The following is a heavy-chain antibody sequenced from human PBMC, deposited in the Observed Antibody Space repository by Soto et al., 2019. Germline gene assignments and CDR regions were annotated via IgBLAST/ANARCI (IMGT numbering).Heavy chain of an antibody. CDR2: ISGSGGST. CDR1: GFTFSSYA. Sequence: PGGSLRLSCAASGFTFSSYAMSWVRQAPGKGLEWVSAISGSGGSTYYADSVKGRFTISRDNSKNTLYLQMNSLRAEDTAVYYCAKVVIYYYYYYMDVWAKRTKVTVSS. CDR3: AKVVIYYYYYYMDV. V-gene: IGHV3-23*01. J-gene: IGHJ6*03. D-gene: IGHD3-16*02.